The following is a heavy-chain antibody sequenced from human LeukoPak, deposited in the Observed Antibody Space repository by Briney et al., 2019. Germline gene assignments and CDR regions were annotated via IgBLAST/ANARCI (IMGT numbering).Heavy chain of an antibody. D-gene: IGHD5-12*01. J-gene: IGHJ6*04. CDR3: ARVGGYSGYEDYYYYGMDV. V-gene: IGHV1-18*04. Sequence: ASVKVSCKASGYTFTSYGISWVRQAPGQGLEWMGWISAYNGNTNYAQKLQGRVTMTTDTSTSTAYMELRSLRSDDTTVYYCARVGGYSGYEDYYYYGMDVWGKGTTVTVSS. CDR2: ISAYNGNT. CDR1: GYTFTSYG.